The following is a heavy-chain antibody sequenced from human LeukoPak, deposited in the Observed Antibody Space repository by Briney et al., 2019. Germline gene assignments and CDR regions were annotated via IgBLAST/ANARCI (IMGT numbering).Heavy chain of an antibody. J-gene: IGHJ4*02. D-gene: IGHD3-10*01. Sequence: GGSLRLSCAASGFTFDDYAMHWVRQAPGKGLEWVSGISWNSGSIGYADSVKGRFTISRDNAKNSLYLQMNSLRAEDTAVYYCAKAAVDYYGSGSPFDYWGQGTLVTVSS. CDR1: GFTFDDYA. CDR2: ISWNSGSI. V-gene: IGHV3-9*01. CDR3: AKAAVDYYGSGSPFDY.